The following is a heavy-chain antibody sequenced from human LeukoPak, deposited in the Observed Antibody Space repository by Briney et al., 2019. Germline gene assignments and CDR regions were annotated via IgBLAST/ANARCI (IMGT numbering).Heavy chain of an antibody. CDR3: ARDERGYSYGFYYYYGMDV. CDR1: GGSISSGGYY. D-gene: IGHD5-18*01. V-gene: IGHV4-31*03. CDR2: IYYSGST. Sequence: SETLSLTCTVSGGSISSGGYYWSWIRQHPGKGLEWIGYIYYSGSTYYNPSLKSRVTISVDTSKNQFSLKLSSVTAADTAVYYCARDERGYSYGFYYYYGMDVWGQGTTVTVSS. J-gene: IGHJ6*02.